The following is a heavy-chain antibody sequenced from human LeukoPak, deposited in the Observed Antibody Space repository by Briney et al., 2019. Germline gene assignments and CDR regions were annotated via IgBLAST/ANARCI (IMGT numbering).Heavy chain of an antibody. CDR3: ARLGARQMLEY. CDR2: IKQDGGQI. CDR1: EFTFSSYW. J-gene: IGHJ4*02. Sequence: GGSLRLSCAASEFTFSSYWMSWVHQAPGKGLEWVANIKQDGGQIYYLESVKGRFTVSRDNAKNSLYLQMNSLRAEDTAVYYCARLGARQMLEYWGQGTLVTVSS. V-gene: IGHV3-7*01. D-gene: IGHD4-17*01.